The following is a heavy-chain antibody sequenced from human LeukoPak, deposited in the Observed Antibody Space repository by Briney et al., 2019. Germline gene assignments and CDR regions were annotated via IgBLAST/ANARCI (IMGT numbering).Heavy chain of an antibody. D-gene: IGHD3-10*01. J-gene: IGHJ4*02. CDR1: GFTFRNYV. CDR2: LSSDGTND. V-gene: IGHV3-30*18. Sequence: GGSLRLSCATSGFTFRNYVMHWVRQAPGKGLEWLALLSSDGTNDYYADSVKGRFTISRDTSKNTLYLQMNSLKNEDTAVYYCAKGDSYYYTSGSYYFDNWGQETLVTVSS. CDR3: AKGDSYYYTSGSYYFDN.